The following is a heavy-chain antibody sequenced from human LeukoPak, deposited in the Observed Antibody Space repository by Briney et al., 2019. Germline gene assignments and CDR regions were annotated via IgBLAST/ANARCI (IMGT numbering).Heavy chain of an antibody. J-gene: IGHJ4*02. Sequence: PSETLSLTCTVSGGSISNSSYYWGWIRQPPRKGREWIASIFYGGSTHYNPSLKSRVTIVVDTSKNQFSLKVTSVTAADTAVYYCARGQWLDYYFDYWGQGTLVTVSS. CDR2: IFYGGST. CDR1: GGSISNSSYY. D-gene: IGHD6-19*01. CDR3: ARGQWLDYYFDY. V-gene: IGHV4-39*07.